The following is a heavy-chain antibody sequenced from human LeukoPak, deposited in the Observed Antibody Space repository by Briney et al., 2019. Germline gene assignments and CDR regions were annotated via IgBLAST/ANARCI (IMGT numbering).Heavy chain of an antibody. CDR3: AREGCSSTSCYPSYYYGMDV. CDR1: GGSFSGYY. V-gene: IGHV4-34*01. D-gene: IGHD2-2*01. CDR2: INHSGST. Sequence: SETLSLTCAVYGGSFSGYYWSWIRQPPGNGLEWIGEINHSGSTNYNPSLKSRVTISVDTSKNQFSLKLSSVTAADTAVYYCAREGCSSTSCYPSYYYGMDVWGQGTTVTVSS. J-gene: IGHJ6*02.